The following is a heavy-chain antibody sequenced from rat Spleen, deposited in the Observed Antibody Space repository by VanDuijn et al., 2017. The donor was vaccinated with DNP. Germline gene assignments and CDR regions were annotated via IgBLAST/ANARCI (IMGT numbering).Heavy chain of an antibody. Sequence: EVLLVESDGGLVQPGRSLKLSCAVSGFTFSDYYMAWVRQAPAKGLEWVATISYNGGTPYYRDSVKGRSTISRDNAQSTLYLQMDSLRSEDTATYYCARHRTIMPYYYAMDAWGQGASVTVSS. D-gene: IGHD3-8*01. V-gene: IGHV5-7*01. CDR2: ISYNGGTP. J-gene: IGHJ4*01. CDR3: ARHRTIMPYYYAMDA. CDR1: GFTFSDYY.